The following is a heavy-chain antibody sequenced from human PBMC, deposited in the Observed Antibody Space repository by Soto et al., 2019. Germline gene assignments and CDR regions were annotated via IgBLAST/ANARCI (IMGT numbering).Heavy chain of an antibody. CDR2: ISSSSSTI. CDR1: GFTFSSYS. V-gene: IGHV3-48*01. D-gene: IGHD3-16*01. J-gene: IGHJ6*02. CDR3: ARDHYDYAWEIGGMDV. Sequence: GGSLRLSCAASGFTFSSYSMNWVRQAPGKGLEWVSYISSSSSTIYYADSVKGRFTISRDNAKISLYLQMNSLRAEDTAVYYCARDHYDYAWEIGGMDVWGQGTTVTVSS.